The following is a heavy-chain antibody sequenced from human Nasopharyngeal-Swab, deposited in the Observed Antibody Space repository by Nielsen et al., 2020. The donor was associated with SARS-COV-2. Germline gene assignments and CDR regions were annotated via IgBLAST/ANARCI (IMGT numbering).Heavy chain of an antibody. CDR2: ISGDSDST. J-gene: IGHJ6*02. CDR1: GFTFSNFA. Sequence: GESLKISCAASGFTFSNFAMSWVRQAPGKGLEWVSVISGDSDSTYYTDSVRGRFTISRDNSKNTLNLQMNNLRAEDTAIYYCAKDRDSGDDSEEYYHYYGMDLWGQGAPVTVSS. CDR3: AKDRDSGDDSEEYYHYYGMDL. D-gene: IGHD5-12*01. V-gene: IGHV3-23*01.